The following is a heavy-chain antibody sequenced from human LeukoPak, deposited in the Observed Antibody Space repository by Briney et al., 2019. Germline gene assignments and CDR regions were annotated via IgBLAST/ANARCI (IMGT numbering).Heavy chain of an antibody. D-gene: IGHD3-10*01. J-gene: IGHJ4*02. CDR1: GYTFTSYY. Sequence: GASVKVSCKASGYTFTSYYMHWVRQAPGQGLEWMGIINPSGGSTSYAQKFQGRVTMTRDMSTSTVYMELSSLRSEDTAVYYCARAIRRGELERYWGQGTLVTVSS. CDR3: ARAIRRGELERY. CDR2: INPSGGST. V-gene: IGHV1-46*01.